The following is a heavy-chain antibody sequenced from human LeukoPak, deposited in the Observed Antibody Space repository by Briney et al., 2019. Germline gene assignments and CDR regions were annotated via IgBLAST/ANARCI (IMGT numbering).Heavy chain of an antibody. Sequence: GGSLRLSCAASGFTFSSYWMSWVRQAPGKGLEWVANIKQDGSEKYYVDSVKGRFTISRDNAKNSLYLQMNSLRAEDTAVYYCAREALWGYSYGPTPYYFDYWGQGTLVTVSS. CDR3: AREALWGYSYGPTPYYFDY. CDR2: IKQDGSEK. CDR1: GFTFSSYW. D-gene: IGHD5-18*01. V-gene: IGHV3-7*01. J-gene: IGHJ4*02.